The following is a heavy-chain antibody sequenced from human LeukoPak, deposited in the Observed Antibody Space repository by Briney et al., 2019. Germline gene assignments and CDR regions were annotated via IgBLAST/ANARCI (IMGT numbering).Heavy chain of an antibody. J-gene: IGHJ4*02. CDR2: ISAYNGNT. V-gene: IGHV1-18*01. CDR3: ARIPLRSSITMIVVLDY. D-gene: IGHD3-22*01. CDR1: GYTFTSYG. Sequence: ASVKVSCKASGYTFTSYGISWVRQAPGQGLEWMGWISAYNGNTNYAQKLQGRVTMTTDTSTSTAYMELRSLRSDDTAVYYCARIPLRSSITMIVVLDYWGQGTLVTVSS.